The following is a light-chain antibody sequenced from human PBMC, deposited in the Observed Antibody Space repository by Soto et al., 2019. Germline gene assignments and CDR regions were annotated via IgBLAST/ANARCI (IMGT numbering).Light chain of an antibody. CDR2: DVS. CDR3: SSYTSSSTLVV. J-gene: IGLJ2*01. CDR1: SSDGGGYNY. Sequence: QSALTQPASVSGSPGQSITLSCTGTSSDGGGYNYVSRYQPHPGKASKLMIYDVSSRPSGVSNRFSGSKSGNTASLTISGLQAEDEADYYCSSYTSSSTLVVFGGGTKLTVL. V-gene: IGLV2-14*01.